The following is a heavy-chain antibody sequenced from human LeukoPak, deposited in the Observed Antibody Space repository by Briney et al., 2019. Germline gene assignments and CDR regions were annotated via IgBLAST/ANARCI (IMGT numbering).Heavy chain of an antibody. V-gene: IGHV4-31*03. CDR2: IYYSGST. CDR3: ARSRRLGDLSLNY. J-gene: IGHJ4*02. D-gene: IGHD3-16*02. CDR1: GGSISSGGYY. Sequence: SETLSLTCTVAGGSISSGGYYWGWLRQHPGKGLEWIGYIYYSGSTYYNPSLKSRFTISVDTSKNQFSLKLSSLTAADTAVYYCARSRRLGDLSLNYWGQGTLVTVSS.